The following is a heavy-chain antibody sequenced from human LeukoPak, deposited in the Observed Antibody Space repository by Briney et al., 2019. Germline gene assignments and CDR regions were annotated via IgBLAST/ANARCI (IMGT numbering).Heavy chain of an antibody. CDR2: ISSSGSTI. D-gene: IGHD6-19*01. V-gene: IGHV3-48*03. CDR1: GFSFSSYE. Sequence: GGSLRLSCAASGFSFSSYEMNWVRQAPGKGLEWVSHISSSGSTIYYADSVKGRFTISRDNAKNSLYLQMNSLRVEDTAVYYCARDPEIAVAEGDFDYWGQRTLATVSS. J-gene: IGHJ4*02. CDR3: ARDPEIAVAEGDFDY.